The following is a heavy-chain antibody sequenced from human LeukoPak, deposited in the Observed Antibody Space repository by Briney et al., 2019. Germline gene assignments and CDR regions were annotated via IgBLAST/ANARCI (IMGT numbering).Heavy chain of an antibody. J-gene: IGHJ1*01. CDR1: GGSISSGGYY. D-gene: IGHD6-19*01. CDR2: IYYSGST. V-gene: IGHV4-31*03. Sequence: SETLSLTRTVSGGSISSGGYYWSWIRQHPGKGLEWIGYIYYSGSTYYNPSLKSRVTTSVDTSKNQFSLKLSSVTAADTAVYYCVSGSSGWLYFQHWGQGTLVTVSS. CDR3: VSGSSGWLYFQH.